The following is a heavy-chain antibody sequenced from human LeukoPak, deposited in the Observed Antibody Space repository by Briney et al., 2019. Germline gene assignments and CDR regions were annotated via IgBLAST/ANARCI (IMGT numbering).Heavy chain of an antibody. CDR3: AKDQTYDSSGYFDY. V-gene: IGHV3-33*03. Sequence: PGGSLRLSCAASGFTFSSYGMHWVRQAPGKGLEWVAVIWYDGSNKYYADSVKGRFTISRDNAKNSLYLQMNSLRAEDTALYYCAKDQTYDSSGYFDYWGQGTLVTVSS. CDR2: IWYDGSNK. CDR1: GFTFSSYG. D-gene: IGHD3-22*01. J-gene: IGHJ4*02.